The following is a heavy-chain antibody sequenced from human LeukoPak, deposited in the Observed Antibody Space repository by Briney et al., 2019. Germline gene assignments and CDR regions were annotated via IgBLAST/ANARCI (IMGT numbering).Heavy chain of an antibody. V-gene: IGHV1-18*01. CDR1: GYTLTELS. Sequence: GASVKVSCKVSGYTLTELSMHWVRQAPGQGLEWMGWISAYNGNTNYAQKLQGRVTMTTDTSTSTAYMELRSLRSDDTGVYYCARRTAKYDSSGYYYSLDYFDYWGQGSLVTVSS. D-gene: IGHD3-22*01. CDR2: ISAYNGNT. CDR3: ARRTAKYDSSGYYYSLDYFDY. J-gene: IGHJ4*02.